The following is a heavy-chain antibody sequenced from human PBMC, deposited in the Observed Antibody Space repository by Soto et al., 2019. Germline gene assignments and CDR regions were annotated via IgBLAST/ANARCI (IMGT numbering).Heavy chain of an antibody. D-gene: IGHD3-9*01. CDR1: GGSFSGYS. CDR2: INHSGRT. V-gene: IGHV4-34*01. J-gene: IGHJ5*02. Sequence: SETLSLTCEVYGGSFSGYSWSWIRQPPGKGLEWIGEINHSGRTNQNPSLKSRVTISVDTSKNQVSLRLSSVTAADTAVYYCARGVLRYFGWSTGRNWFDPWGQGTLVTVSS. CDR3: ARGVLRYFGWSTGRNWFDP.